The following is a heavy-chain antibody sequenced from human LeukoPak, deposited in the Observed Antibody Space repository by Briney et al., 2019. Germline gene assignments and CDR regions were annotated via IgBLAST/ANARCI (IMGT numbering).Heavy chain of an antibody. CDR1: GFTFSDYY. D-gene: IGHD3-22*01. V-gene: IGHV3-11*01. J-gene: IGHJ4*02. CDR3: ARDRLDYYDSSGYPLGY. Sequence: PGGSLRLSCVASGFTFSDYYMSWIRQAPGKGLEWVSYISSSGSTIYYADSVKGRFTISRDNAKNSLYLQMNSLRAEDTAVYYCARDRLDYYDSSGYPLGYWGQGTLVTVSS. CDR2: ISSSGSTI.